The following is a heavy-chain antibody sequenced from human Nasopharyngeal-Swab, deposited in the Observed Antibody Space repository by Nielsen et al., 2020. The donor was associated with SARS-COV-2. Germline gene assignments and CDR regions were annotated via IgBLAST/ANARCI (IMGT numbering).Heavy chain of an antibody. CDR3: ARPCDARGYYYEDAFDI. V-gene: IGHV1-2*06. D-gene: IGHD3-22*01. Sequence: WVRQAPGQGLEWMGLINPNSGGTNYAQKFQGRVTMTRDTSISTAYMELSRLRYDDTAVYYCARPCDARGYYYEDAFDIWGLGTMVTVSS. J-gene: IGHJ3*02. CDR2: INPNSGGT.